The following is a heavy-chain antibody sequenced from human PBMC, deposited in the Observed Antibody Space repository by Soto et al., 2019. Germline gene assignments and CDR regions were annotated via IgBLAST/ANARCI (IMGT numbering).Heavy chain of an antibody. CDR2: IIPIFGTA. J-gene: IGHJ4*02. V-gene: IGHV1-69*13. D-gene: IGHD3-9*01. CDR1: GCTFSSYP. Sequence: PVKLSCKASGCTFSSYPISWLRQAPGQGLEWMGGIIPIFGTADYAQKFQGRVTITADESTSTAYMELSSLRSEDTAVYYCARGLSTDVGYWGQGTLVTSPQ. CDR3: ARGLSTDVGY.